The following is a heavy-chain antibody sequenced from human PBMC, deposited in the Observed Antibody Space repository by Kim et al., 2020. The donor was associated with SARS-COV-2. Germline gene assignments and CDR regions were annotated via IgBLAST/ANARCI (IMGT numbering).Heavy chain of an antibody. J-gene: IGHJ5*02. Sequence: YNPSLKSRVTISVDTSKNQFSLKLSSVTAADTAVYYCARSPWGAAAWFDPWGQGTLVTVSS. V-gene: IGHV4-59*01. CDR3: ARSPWGAAAWFDP. D-gene: IGHD6-13*01.